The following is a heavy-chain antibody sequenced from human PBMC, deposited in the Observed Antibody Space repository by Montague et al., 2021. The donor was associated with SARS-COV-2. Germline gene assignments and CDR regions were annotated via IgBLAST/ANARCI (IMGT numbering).Heavy chain of an antibody. CDR3: ARDGGIAAAGIFDP. CDR2: ISDTGTPI. CDR1: GFTFSDYY. J-gene: IGHJ5*02. D-gene: IGHD6-13*01. Sequence: SLRLSCAASGFTFSDYYMAWIRQAPGKGLEWVSYISDTGTPISHADSVKGRFTISRDKGNNSLYLKLNSLRAEDTAVYYCARDGGIAAAGIFDPWGQGTLVTVSS. V-gene: IGHV3-11*01.